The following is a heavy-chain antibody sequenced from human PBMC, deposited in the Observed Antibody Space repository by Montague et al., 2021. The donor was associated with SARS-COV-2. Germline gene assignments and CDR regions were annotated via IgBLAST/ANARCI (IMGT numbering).Heavy chain of an antibody. V-gene: IGHV4-61*02. J-gene: IGHJ2*01. D-gene: IGHD3-22*01. CDR3: ARHPPGHCDRSGIYKLYWYFDV. CDR1: GDSIGSGSYY. CDR2: IYTSGRT. Sequence: TLSLTCSVSGDSIGSGSYYWSWIRRAAGEGLEWIGRIYTSGRTDYNPSLINRVIISLDTSKNQFSLKLSSVTAADTAVYYCARHPPGHCDRSGIYKLYWYFDVWGRGTLVTVSS.